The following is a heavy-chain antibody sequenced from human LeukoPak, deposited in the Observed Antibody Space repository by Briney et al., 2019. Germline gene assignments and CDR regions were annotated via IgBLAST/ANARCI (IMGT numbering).Heavy chain of an antibody. D-gene: IGHD2/OR15-2a*01. J-gene: IGHJ4*02. Sequence: GGSLRLSCAASGFTFSNYVMNWVRQAPGKGLEWVSAISDSGGDTYYADSVKGRFTISRDNSKNTLYLQMNSLRAEDTAIYYCAKRRLSSYYFDCWGQGTLVTVSS. CDR2: ISDSGGDT. V-gene: IGHV3-23*01. CDR1: GFTFSNYV. CDR3: AKRRLSSYYFDC.